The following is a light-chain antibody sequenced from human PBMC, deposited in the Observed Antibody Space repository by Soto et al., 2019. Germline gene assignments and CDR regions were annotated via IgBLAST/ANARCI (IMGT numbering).Light chain of an antibody. CDR3: GAHGGSNPDV. V-gene: IGLV2-8*01. J-gene: IGLJ1*01. CDR1: ASDIGGYTF. CDR2: DVN. Sequence: QSALTQPPSASGSPGQSVAISCTGTASDIGGYTFVSCYQQHPGKAPKLWIYDVNKRPSGVPDRFSGSKSGNTASLTVAGLQAEDEADYYCGAHGGSNPDVFGTGTKLTVL.